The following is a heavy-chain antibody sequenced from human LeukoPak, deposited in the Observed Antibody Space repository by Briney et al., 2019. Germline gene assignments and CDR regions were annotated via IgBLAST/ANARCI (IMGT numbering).Heavy chain of an antibody. CDR3: ARLRPYYDSSGYPGAFDI. V-gene: IGHV1-8*01. D-gene: IGHD3-22*01. J-gene: IGHJ3*02. CDR2: MNPNSGNT. CDR1: GYTFTSYD. Sequence: GASVKVSCKASGYTFTSYDINWVRQATGQGLEWMGWMNPNSGNTGYAQKFQGRVTMTRNTSISTAYMELSSLRSEDTAVYYCARLRPYYDSSGYPGAFDIWGQGTMVTVSS.